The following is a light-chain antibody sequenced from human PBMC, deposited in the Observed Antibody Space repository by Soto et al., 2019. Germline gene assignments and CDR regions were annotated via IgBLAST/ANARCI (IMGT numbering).Light chain of an antibody. Sequence: VVMTQSPANLSLAXXAXXSXSXWASQPVSDKLAWYEQKPGEAPRLFMFDASTRATGIPARFSCSRYGTAFDIGLRALQSEGSAIPYCQPHSTAPGTLGQGTKVDIK. CDR1: QPVSDK. V-gene: IGKV3-15*01. J-gene: IGKJ1*01. CDR3: QPHSTAPGT. CDR2: DAS.